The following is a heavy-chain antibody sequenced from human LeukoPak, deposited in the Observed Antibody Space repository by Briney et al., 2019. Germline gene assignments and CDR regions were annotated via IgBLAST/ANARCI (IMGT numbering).Heavy chain of an antibody. CDR3: TTDLGQYSSSSQGS. D-gene: IGHD6-13*01. CDR1: GFTFSNAW. CDR2: IKSKTDGGTT. Sequence: GGSLRLSCAASGFTFSNAWMSWVRQAPGKGLEWVGRIKSKTDGGTTDYAAPVKGRFTISRDDSKNTLYLQMNSLKTEDTAVYYCTTDLGQYSSSSQGSWGQGTPVTVSS. V-gene: IGHV3-15*01. J-gene: IGHJ5*02.